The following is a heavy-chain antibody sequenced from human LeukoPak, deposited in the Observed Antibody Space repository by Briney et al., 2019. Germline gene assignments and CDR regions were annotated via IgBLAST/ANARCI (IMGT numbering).Heavy chain of an antibody. Sequence: SVKVSCKASGGTFSSYAISWVRQAPGQGLEWMGRIIPIFGTANYAQKFQGRVTMTTDTSTSTAYMELRSLRSDDTAVYYCARDNYYDSSGYLDYWGQGTLVTVSS. CDR3: ARDNYYDSSGYLDY. D-gene: IGHD3-22*01. V-gene: IGHV1-69*05. CDR2: IIPIFGTA. J-gene: IGHJ4*02. CDR1: GGTFSSYA.